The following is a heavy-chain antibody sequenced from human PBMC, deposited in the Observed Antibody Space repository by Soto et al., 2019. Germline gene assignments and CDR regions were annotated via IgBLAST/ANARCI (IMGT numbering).Heavy chain of an antibody. CDR1: GGSFSGYY. V-gene: IGHV4-34*01. CDR2: INHSGST. CDR3: ARGGGRIGGISTV. D-gene: IGHD3-16*01. Sequence: SETLSLTCAVYGGSFSGYYWSWIRQPPGKGLEWIGEINHSGSTNYNPSLKSRVTISVDTSKNQFSLKLSSVTAADTAVYYCARGGGRIGGISTVWGKGTTVTVSS. J-gene: IGHJ6*04.